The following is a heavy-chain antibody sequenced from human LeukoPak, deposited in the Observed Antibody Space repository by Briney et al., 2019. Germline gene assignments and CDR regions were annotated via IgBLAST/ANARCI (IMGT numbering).Heavy chain of an antibody. CDR1: VLTFSDYY. J-gene: IGHJ4*02. CDR2: ISRSCSTK. CDR3: ARDLRYFDWLLYGDPSDY. Sequence: PGGSLRLSCAPSVLTFSDYYMSCIRQAPGEGGEGGSYISRSCSTKNNPHSVKGRFTISRDNAKNSLYLQMNSLRAEETDVYYCARDLRYFDWLLYGDPSDYWGQGTMVTVSS. V-gene: IGHV3-11*01. D-gene: IGHD3-9*01.